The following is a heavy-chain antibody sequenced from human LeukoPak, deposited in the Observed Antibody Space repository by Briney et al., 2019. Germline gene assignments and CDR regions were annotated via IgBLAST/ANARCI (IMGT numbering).Heavy chain of an antibody. Sequence: GGSLRLSCAASGFTFSSYWMSWVRQASGKGLEWVANIKQDGSQRYYADSLRGRFSISRNNAKNSLYLQMNSLGAEDTAVYYCASSSLSWADFDHWGQGTLVTVSS. V-gene: IGHV3-7*01. CDR3: ASSSLSWADFDH. CDR1: GFTFSSYW. D-gene: IGHD6-6*01. J-gene: IGHJ4*02. CDR2: IKQDGSQR.